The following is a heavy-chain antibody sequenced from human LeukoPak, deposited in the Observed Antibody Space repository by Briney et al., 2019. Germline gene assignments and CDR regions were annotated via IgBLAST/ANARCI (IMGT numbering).Heavy chain of an antibody. D-gene: IGHD5-12*01. Sequence: GASVKVSCKASGYTFTGYYMHWVRQAPGQGLEWMAWINPNSGGTNYAQKFQGRVTMTRDTSISTAYMDLSGLRSDDTAVYYCARSKSGYDYYFDYWGQGTLVTVSS. CDR2: INPNSGGT. J-gene: IGHJ4*02. V-gene: IGHV1-2*02. CDR3: ARSKSGYDYYFDY. CDR1: GYTFTGYY.